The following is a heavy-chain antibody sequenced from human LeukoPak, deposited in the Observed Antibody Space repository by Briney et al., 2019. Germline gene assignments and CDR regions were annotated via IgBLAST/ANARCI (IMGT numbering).Heavy chain of an antibody. D-gene: IGHD1-14*01. CDR2: ISSSSYV. J-gene: IGHJ4*02. CDR3: ARDPTGLRRNYLDY. CDR1: GFTFSSYS. V-gene: IGHV3-21*01. Sequence: PGGSLRLSCAASGFTFSSYSMNWVRQAPGKGLEWVSSISSSSYVYYADSVKGRFTISRDNAKNSLYLQMNSLRAEDTAVYYCARDPTGLRRNYLDYWGQGTLVTVSS.